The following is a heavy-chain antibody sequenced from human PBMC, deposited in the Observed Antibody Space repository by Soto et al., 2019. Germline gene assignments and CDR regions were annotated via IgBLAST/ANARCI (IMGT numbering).Heavy chain of an antibody. Sequence: PGGSLRLSCAASGFTFSSYSMNWVRQAPGKGLEWVSCIGISSSTISYADSVRGRFTISRDNAKNSLYLQMNSLRDEDTAVYYCARDSDYSFDYWGQGTLVTVSS. CDR2: IGISSSTI. CDR1: GFTFSSYS. V-gene: IGHV3-48*02. CDR3: ARDSDYSFDY. D-gene: IGHD4-17*01. J-gene: IGHJ4*02.